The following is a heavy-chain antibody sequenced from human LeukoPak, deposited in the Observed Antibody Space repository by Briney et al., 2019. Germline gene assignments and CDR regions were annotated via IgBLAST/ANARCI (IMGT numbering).Heavy chain of an antibody. CDR1: GYTFTGYY. D-gene: IGHD6-13*01. J-gene: IGHJ4*02. CDR2: ISAYNGNT. Sequence: ASVKVSCKASGYTFTGYYMHWVRQAPGQGLEGMGWISAYNGNTNYAQKLQGRVTMTTDTSTSTAYMELRSLRSDDTAVYYCARVTEYSSSWYYFDYWGQGTLVTVSS. CDR3: ARVTEYSSSWYYFDY. V-gene: IGHV1-18*04.